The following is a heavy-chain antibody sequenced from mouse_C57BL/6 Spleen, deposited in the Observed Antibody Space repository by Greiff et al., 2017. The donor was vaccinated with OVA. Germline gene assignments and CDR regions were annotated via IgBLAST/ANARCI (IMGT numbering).Heavy chain of an antibody. CDR2: IYPGSGST. Sequence: QVQLQQPGAELVKPGASVKMSCKASGYTFTSYWITWVKQRPGQGLEWIGDIYPGSGSTNYNEKFKSKATLTVDTSASTAYMQLSSLTSEDSAVYYCARLDDYEGYFDVWGTGTTVTVSS. CDR1: GYTFTSYW. CDR3: ARLDDYEGYFDV. V-gene: IGHV1-55*01. J-gene: IGHJ1*03. D-gene: IGHD2-4*01.